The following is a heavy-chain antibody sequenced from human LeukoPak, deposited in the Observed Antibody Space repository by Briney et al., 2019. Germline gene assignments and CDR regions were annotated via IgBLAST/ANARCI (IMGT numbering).Heavy chain of an antibody. CDR1: RYTFTDYY. CDR2: INPNSGGT. J-gene: IGHJ5*02. V-gene: IGHV1-2*02. Sequence: ASVTVSCKASRYTFTDYYMHWVRQAPGQGLQWMGWINPNSGGTNYPQKFQGRVIMTRETSISTAYMELSRLRSDATAVYYCARGGWSLGYCSSSSCLDWFDPWGQGTLVTVSS. CDR3: ARGGWSLGYCSSSSCLDWFDP. D-gene: IGHD2-2*01.